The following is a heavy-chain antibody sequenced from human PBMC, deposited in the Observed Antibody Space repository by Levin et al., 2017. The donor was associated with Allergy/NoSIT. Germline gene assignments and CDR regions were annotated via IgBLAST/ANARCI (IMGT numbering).Heavy chain of an antibody. V-gene: IGHV1-69*06. Sequence: KISCKASGGTFSSYAISWVRQAPGQGLEWMGGIIPIFGTANYAQKFQGRVTITADKSTSTAYMELSSLRSEDTAVYYCATSFDILTGYYFDYWGQGTLVTVPS. CDR2: IIPIFGTA. J-gene: IGHJ4*02. CDR3: ATSFDILTGYYFDY. D-gene: IGHD3-9*01. CDR1: GGTFSSYA.